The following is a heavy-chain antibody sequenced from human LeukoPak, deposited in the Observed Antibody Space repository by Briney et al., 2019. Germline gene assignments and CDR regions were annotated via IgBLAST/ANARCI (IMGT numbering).Heavy chain of an antibody. D-gene: IGHD6-6*01. V-gene: IGHV1-46*01. J-gene: IGHJ4*02. Sequence: ASVKVSCKASGYTFTTYYMHWVRQAPGQGLEWMGIIDPSGGGTNYAQKFQGRVTMTRDTSTSTVYMELSSLRSDDTAVYYCARTAARRFDYWGQGTLVTVSS. CDR3: ARTAARRFDY. CDR1: GYTFTTYY. CDR2: IDPSGGGT.